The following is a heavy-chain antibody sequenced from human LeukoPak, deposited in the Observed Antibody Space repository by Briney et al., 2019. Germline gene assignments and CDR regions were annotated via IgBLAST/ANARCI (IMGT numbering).Heavy chain of an antibody. D-gene: IGHD4-17*01. CDR3: AKYGDPSYYYYMGV. V-gene: IGHV3-23*01. J-gene: IGHJ6*03. Sequence: GGSLRLSCAASGFTFSSYAMSWVRQAPGKGLEWVSAISGSGGSTYYADSVKGRFTISRDNSKNTLYLQMNSLRAEDTAVYYCAKYGDPSYYYYMGVWGKGTTVTVSS. CDR1: GFTFSSYA. CDR2: ISGSGGST.